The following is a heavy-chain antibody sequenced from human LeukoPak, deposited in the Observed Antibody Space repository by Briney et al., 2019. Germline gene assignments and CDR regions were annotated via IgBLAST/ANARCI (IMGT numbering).Heavy chain of an antibody. Sequence: PGGSLRLSCAASGFTFSSYAMSWVRQAPGKGLEWVSAISGSGGSTYYADSVKGRYTISRDNSKNTLYLQMNSLRAEDTAVYYCAKTREMATILVEFGNWGQGTLVTVSS. V-gene: IGHV3-23*01. D-gene: IGHD5-24*01. CDR1: GFTFSSYA. CDR3: AKTREMATILVEFGN. CDR2: ISGSGGST. J-gene: IGHJ4*02.